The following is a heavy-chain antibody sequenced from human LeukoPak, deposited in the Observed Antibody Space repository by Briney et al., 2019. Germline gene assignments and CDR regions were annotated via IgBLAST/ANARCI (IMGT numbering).Heavy chain of an antibody. CDR1: GFTFRSYS. D-gene: IGHD3-22*01. Sequence: GGSLRLSCAVSGFTFRSYSMSWVRQAPGKGLEWVANIKQDGSEKYYVDSVKGRFTISRDNAKNSVYLQMNSLRAEDTAVYYCASGYYYDSSGPPDYFDYWGQGTLVTVSS. CDR3: ASGYYYDSSGPPDYFDY. CDR2: IKQDGSEK. J-gene: IGHJ4*02. V-gene: IGHV3-7*01.